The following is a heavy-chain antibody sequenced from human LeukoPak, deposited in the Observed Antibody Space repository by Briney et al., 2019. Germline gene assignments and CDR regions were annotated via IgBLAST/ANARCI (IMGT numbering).Heavy chain of an antibody. D-gene: IGHD5-18*01. CDR3: ARAKRYSYVDY. CDR2: IYSGGST. V-gene: IGHV3-53*01. J-gene: IGHJ4*02. Sequence: GGSLRLSCAASGFTVSSNYMSWVRQAPGKGLEWVSVIYSGGSTYYADSVKGRFTISRDSAKNSLYLQMNSLRAEDTAVYYCARAKRYSYVDYWGQGTLVTVSS. CDR1: GFTVSSNY.